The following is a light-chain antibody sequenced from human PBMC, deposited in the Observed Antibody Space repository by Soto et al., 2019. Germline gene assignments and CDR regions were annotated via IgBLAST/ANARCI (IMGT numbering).Light chain of an antibody. CDR3: QQYGTSPRLIT. V-gene: IGKV3-20*01. CDR2: GAS. J-gene: IGKJ5*01. CDR1: QSVSSSY. Sequence: EIVLTQSPGTLSLCPGERATLSCRASQSVSSSYLAWYQQKPGQAPRLLIYGASSRATGIPDRFSGGGSGTDFTLTINKLEPEDFAVYYCQQYGTSPRLITFGQGTRLEI.